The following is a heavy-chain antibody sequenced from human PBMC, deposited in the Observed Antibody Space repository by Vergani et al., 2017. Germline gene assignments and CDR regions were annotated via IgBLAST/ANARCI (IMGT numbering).Heavy chain of an antibody. V-gene: IGHV3-30*18. J-gene: IGHJ6*02. CDR2: ISYDGSNK. Sequence: QVQLVESGGGVVQPGRSLRLSCAASGFTFSSYGMHWVRQASGKGLEWVAVISYDGSNKYYADSVKGRFTISRDNSKNTLYLQMNSLRAKDTAVYYCAKDPSSPTVTSDYYYYYGMDVWGQGTTVTVSS. D-gene: IGHD4-11*01. CDR3: AKDPSSPTVTSDYYYYYGMDV. CDR1: GFTFSSYG.